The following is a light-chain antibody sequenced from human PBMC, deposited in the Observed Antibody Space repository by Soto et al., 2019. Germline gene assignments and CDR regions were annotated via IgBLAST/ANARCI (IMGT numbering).Light chain of an antibody. CDR3: AAWDASLGGPKV. CDR2: SNN. Sequence: QSVLTQPPSASGTPGQRVTISCSGTSSNIGSNFVYWYQQLPGTAPKLLIYSNNQRPSGVPDRFSGSTSGTSGSLAISGLRSEDEADYYCAAWDASLGGPKVFGTGTKLTVL. J-gene: IGLJ1*01. V-gene: IGLV1-47*02. CDR1: SSNIGSNF.